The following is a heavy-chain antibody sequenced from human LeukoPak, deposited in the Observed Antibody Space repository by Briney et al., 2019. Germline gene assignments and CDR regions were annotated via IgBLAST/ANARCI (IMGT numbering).Heavy chain of an antibody. Sequence: PSETLSLTCTVSGDSISNYYWSWIRQSPGKGLEWIGYIYYSGSTNYNPSLKSRVTISVDTSKNQFSLKLSSVTAADTAVYYCAWETCSGGSCFQFDFWGQGTLVTVSS. CDR2: IYYSGST. CDR3: AWETCSGGSCFQFDF. CDR1: GDSISNYY. D-gene: IGHD2-15*01. V-gene: IGHV4-59*01. J-gene: IGHJ4*02.